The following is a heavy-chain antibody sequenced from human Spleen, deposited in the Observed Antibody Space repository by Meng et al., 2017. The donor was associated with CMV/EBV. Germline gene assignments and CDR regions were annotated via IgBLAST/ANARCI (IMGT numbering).Heavy chain of an antibody. D-gene: IGHD6-6*01. CDR2: ISGNSGNI. Sequence: SLKISCAASGFSFDDNAMYWVRQAPGKGLEWVSSISGNSGNIGYADSVKGRFTISRDNAKNSLYLQMNSLRAEDTAVYYCAREVIAARRGAIDYWGQGTLVTVSS. V-gene: IGHV3-9*01. J-gene: IGHJ4*02. CDR1: GFSFDDNA. CDR3: AREVIAARRGAIDY.